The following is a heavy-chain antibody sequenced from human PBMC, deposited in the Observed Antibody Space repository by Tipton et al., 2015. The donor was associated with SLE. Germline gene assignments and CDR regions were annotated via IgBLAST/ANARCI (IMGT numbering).Heavy chain of an antibody. Sequence: SLRLSCAASGFTFDDYTMHWVRQAPGKGLEWVSLISWDGGSTYYADSVKDRFTISRDNSKNSLYLQMNSLRTEDTALYYCTTVFRSELLPFDYWGQGTLVTVSS. J-gene: IGHJ4*02. CDR3: TTVFRSELLPFDY. V-gene: IGHV3-43*01. CDR2: ISWDGGST. D-gene: IGHD1-26*01. CDR1: GFTFDDYT.